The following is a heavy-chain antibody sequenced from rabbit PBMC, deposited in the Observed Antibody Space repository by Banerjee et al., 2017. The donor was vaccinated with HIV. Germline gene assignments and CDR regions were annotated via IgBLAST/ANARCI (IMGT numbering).Heavy chain of an antibody. CDR2: INSNTGNT. V-gene: IGHV1S45*01. CDR3: ARSTGGTNYRMTL. D-gene: IGHD4-1*01. CDR1: GFDFSNNA. Sequence: QEQLEESGGDLVKPEGSLTLTCKASGFDFSNNAMCWVRQAPGKGLEWIACINSNTGNTVYASWAKGPFTISKTSSTTVTLQMTSLTAADTATYFCARSTGGTNYRMTLWGPGTLVTVS. J-gene: IGHJ4*01.